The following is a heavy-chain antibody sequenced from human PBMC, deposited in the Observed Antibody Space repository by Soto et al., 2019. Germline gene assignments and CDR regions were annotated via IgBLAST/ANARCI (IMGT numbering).Heavy chain of an antibody. D-gene: IGHD3-9*01. CDR1: GFTFSSYG. V-gene: IGHV3-30*18. CDR3: AKDDWARYYGMDV. Sequence: GGSLRLSCAASGFTFSSYGMHWVRQAPGKGLEWVAVISYDGSNKYYADSVKGRFTISRDNSKNTLYLQMNSLRAEDTAVYYCAKDDWARYYGMDVWGQGTTVTVSS. J-gene: IGHJ6*02. CDR2: ISYDGSNK.